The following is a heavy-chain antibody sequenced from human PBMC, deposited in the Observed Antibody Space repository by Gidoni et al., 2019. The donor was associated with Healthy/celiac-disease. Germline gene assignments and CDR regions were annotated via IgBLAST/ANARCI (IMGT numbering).Heavy chain of an antibody. V-gene: IGHV1-46*01. CDR3: ARDTLDSSGYDNWFDP. CDR2: INPSGGST. D-gene: IGHD3-22*01. Sequence: QVQLVQSGAEVKTPGASVKVSCKASGYTFTSYDMHWVRQAPGQGLEWMGIINPSGGSTSYAQKFQGRVTMTRDTSTSTVYMELSSLRSEDTAVYYCARDTLDSSGYDNWFDPWGQGTLVTVSS. J-gene: IGHJ5*02. CDR1: GYTFTSYD.